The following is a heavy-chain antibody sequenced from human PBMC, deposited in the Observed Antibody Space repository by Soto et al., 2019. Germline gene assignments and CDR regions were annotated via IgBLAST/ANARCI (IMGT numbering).Heavy chain of an antibody. V-gene: IGHV3-30*03. Sequence: GGSLRLSCAASGFTFSSYGMHWVRQAPGKGLEWVAVISYDGSNKYYADSVKGRFTISRDNSKNTLYLQMNSLRAEDTAVYYCARGGSSSGYYYYGMDVWGQGTTVTVSS. J-gene: IGHJ6*02. CDR2: ISYDGSNK. CDR1: GFTFSSYG. D-gene: IGHD6-6*01. CDR3: ARGGSSSGYYYYGMDV.